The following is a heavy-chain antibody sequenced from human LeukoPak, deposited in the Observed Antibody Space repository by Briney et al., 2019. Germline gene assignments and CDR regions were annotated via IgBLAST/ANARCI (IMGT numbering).Heavy chain of an antibody. Sequence: GESLKISCKGSGYSFTSCWIGWVRQIPGKGLEWMGIIYPGDSDTRYSSSFQGQVTISADKSISTAYLQWSSLKASDTAMYYCARLVVTHDGHPFDYWGQGTLVTVSS. D-gene: IGHD4-23*01. CDR1: GYSFTSCW. J-gene: IGHJ4*02. V-gene: IGHV5-51*01. CDR2: IYPGDSDT. CDR3: ARLVVTHDGHPFDY.